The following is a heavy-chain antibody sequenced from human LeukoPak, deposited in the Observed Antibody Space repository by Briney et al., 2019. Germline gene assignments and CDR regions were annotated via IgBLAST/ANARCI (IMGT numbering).Heavy chain of an antibody. CDR1: GFTFSSYS. J-gene: IGHJ4*02. D-gene: IGHD3-10*01. CDR3: ARDRPMVRGALDY. Sequence: GGSLRLSCAASGFTFSSYSMNWVRQAPGEGLEWVSSISSSSSYIYYADSVKGRFTISRDNAKNSLYLQMNSLRAEDTAVYYYARDRPMVRGALDYWGQGTLVTVSS. CDR2: ISSSSSYI. V-gene: IGHV3-21*01.